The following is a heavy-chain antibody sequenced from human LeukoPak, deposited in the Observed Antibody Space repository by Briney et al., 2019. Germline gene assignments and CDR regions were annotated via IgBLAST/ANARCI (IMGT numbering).Heavy chain of an antibody. J-gene: IGHJ4*02. CDR2: ISYDGSNK. CDR3: ARDHSWYAHFDY. Sequence: PGGSLRLSCAASGFTFSSYAMHWVRQAPGKGLEWVAVISYDGSNKYYADSVKGRFTISRDNSKNTLYLQMNSLRAEDTAVYYCARDHSWYAHFDYWGQGTLVTVSS. V-gene: IGHV3-30*04. CDR1: GFTFSSYA. D-gene: IGHD6-13*01.